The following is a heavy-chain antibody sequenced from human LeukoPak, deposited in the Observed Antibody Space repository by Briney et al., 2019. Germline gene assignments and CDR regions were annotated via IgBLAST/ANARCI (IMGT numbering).Heavy chain of an antibody. J-gene: IGHJ5*02. CDR3: ARDLSYYDSSGYYQT. CDR1: GYTFTGYY. D-gene: IGHD3-22*01. V-gene: IGHV1-2*02. CDR2: INPNSGGT. Sequence: GASVKVSCTASGYTFTGYYMHWVRQAPGQGLEWMGWINPNSGGTNYAQKFQGRVPMARDTSISTAYMELSRLRSDDTAVYYCARDLSYYDSSGYYQTWGQGTLVTVSS.